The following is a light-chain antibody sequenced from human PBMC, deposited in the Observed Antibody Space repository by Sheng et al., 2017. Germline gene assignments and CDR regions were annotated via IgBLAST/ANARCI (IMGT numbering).Light chain of an antibody. V-gene: IGKV1-27*01. CDR1: QGISNY. J-gene: IGKJ1*01. CDR2: AAS. Sequence: DIQMTQSPSSLSASVGDRVTITCRASQGISNYLAWYQQKPGTVPKLLIYAASTLQSGVPSRFSGSGSGTDFTLIISSLQPEDVATYYCQKYNSVPWTFGQGPRWKSN. CDR3: QKYNSVPWT.